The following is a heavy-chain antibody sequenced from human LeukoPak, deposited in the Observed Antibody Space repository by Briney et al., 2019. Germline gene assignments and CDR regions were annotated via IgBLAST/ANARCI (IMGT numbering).Heavy chain of an antibody. CDR2: ISAYNGNT. V-gene: IGHV1-18*01. CDR3: VAGGGGRFGGVIAHYDAFDI. J-gene: IGHJ3*02. Sequence: ASVKVSCKASGYTFTSYGISWVRQAPGQGLEWMGWISAYNGNTNYAQKLQGRVTMTTDTSTSTAYMELRSLRSDDTAVYYCVAGGGGRFGGVIAHYDAFDIWGQGTMVTVSS. CDR1: GYTFTSYG. D-gene: IGHD3-16*02.